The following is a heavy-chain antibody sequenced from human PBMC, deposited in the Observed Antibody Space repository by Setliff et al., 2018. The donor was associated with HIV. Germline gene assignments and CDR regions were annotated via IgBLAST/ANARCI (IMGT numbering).Heavy chain of an antibody. V-gene: IGHV1-3*01. CDR3: ARATSGSYYTPFYYYYGMDV. Sequence: ASVKVSCKTSGYTFTDYAIHWVRQAPGERLEWMGWISGSGGTKYSQKFQGRVTMTRNTSISTAYMELSSLRSEDTAVYYCARATSGSYYTPFYYYYGMDVWGQGTTVTVS. CDR2: ISGSGGT. J-gene: IGHJ6*02. CDR1: GYTFTDYA. D-gene: IGHD3-10*01.